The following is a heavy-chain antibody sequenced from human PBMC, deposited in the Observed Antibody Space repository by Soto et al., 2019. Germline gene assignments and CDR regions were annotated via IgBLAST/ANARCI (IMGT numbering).Heavy chain of an antibody. CDR1: GFTFISYA. J-gene: IGHJ4*02. CDR2: ISGSGGST. CDR3: AKGGGFGSGFY. D-gene: IGHD6-19*01. V-gene: IGHV3-23*01. Sequence: WGSLRLSCAASGFTFISYAMNFFRQAPGKWLEWVSAISGSGGSTYYADSVKGRFTISRDNSKNTLYLQMNSLRAEDTAVYYCAKGGGFGSGFYWGQGTLVTVSS.